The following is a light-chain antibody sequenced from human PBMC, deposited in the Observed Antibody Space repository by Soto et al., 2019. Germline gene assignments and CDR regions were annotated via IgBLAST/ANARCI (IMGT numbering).Light chain of an antibody. CDR2: TAS. Sequence: AIQMTQSPSSMSASVGDRVTITCRASQDIRRDLAWYQQKPGKAPKLLIYTASNLQRGVPSRFSGSGSGTDFTLIITGLQPEDFGTYYCLQDYNYPLTFGPGTKGDIK. J-gene: IGKJ3*01. V-gene: IGKV1-6*02. CDR3: LQDYNYPLT. CDR1: QDIRRD.